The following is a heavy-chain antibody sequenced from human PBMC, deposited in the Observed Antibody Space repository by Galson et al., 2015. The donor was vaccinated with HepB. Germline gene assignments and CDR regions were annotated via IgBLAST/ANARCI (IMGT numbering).Heavy chain of an antibody. CDR1: GYTFSTYS. J-gene: IGHJ5*02. D-gene: IGHD2-15*01. Sequence: SVKVSCKVSGYTFSTYSVTWVRQAPGQGLEWMGWISAYNRWTNYAQKFQGRVSMTTDTSTSTVYMELRRLRSDDTAIYYCARGALVVGVAATLNNWFDPWGQGTLVTVSS. V-gene: IGHV1-18*01. CDR2: ISAYNRWT. CDR3: ARGALVVGVAATLNNWFDP.